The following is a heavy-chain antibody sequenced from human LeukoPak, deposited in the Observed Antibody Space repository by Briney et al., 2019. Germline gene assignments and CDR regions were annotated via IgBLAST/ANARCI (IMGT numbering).Heavy chain of an antibody. CDR1: GGTFLGYY. Sequence: SGALSVTCLFYGGTFLGYYWSWLRQPPCKGVAGIGEINHSGSTNYKPSLKRRVTISVDTSKNQFSLKLSSVTAADTAVYYCARGHRSGSYYIGYYYYGMDVWGKGTTVTVSS. J-gene: IGHJ6*04. D-gene: IGHD3-10*01. CDR3: ARGHRSGSYYIGYYYYGMDV. CDR2: INHSGST. V-gene: IGHV4-34*01.